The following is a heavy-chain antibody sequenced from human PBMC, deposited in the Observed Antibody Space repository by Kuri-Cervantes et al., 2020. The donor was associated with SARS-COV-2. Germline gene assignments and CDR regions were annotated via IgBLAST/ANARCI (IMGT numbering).Heavy chain of an antibody. CDR3: ARDPANTASIDY. V-gene: IGHV1-8*02. CDR2: MNPNSGNT. CDR1: GYTFTSYD. D-gene: IGHD5-18*01. Sequence: ASVKVSCKASGYTFTSYDINWVRQATGQGLEWMGWMNPNSGNTGYAQKFQGRVTMTTDTSTSTAYMELRSLRSDDTAVYYCARDPANTASIDYWGQGTLVTVSS. J-gene: IGHJ4*02.